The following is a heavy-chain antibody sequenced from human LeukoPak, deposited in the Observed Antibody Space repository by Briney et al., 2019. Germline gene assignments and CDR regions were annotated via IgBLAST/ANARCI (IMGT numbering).Heavy chain of an antibody. Sequence: PGGSLRLSCAASGFTFSGSAMHWVRQASGKGLEWVGRIRSKANSYATAYAASVKGRFTISRDDSKNTAYLQMNSLKTEDTAVYYCTRPESYGDWDDSSGFDYWGQGTLVTVSS. V-gene: IGHV3-73*01. CDR2: IRSKANSYAT. J-gene: IGHJ4*02. D-gene: IGHD4-17*01. CDR3: TRPESYGDWDDSSGFDY. CDR1: GFTFSGSA.